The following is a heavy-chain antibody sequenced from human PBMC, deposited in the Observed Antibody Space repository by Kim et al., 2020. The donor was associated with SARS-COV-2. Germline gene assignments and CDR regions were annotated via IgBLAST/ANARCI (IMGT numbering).Heavy chain of an antibody. V-gene: IGHV1-69*02. CDR3: ARATTVVTPYDY. Sequence: SVKVSCKASGGTFSSYTISWVRQAPGQGLEWMGRIIPILGIANYAQKFQGRVTITADKSTSTSYMELSSLRSEDTAVYYCARATTVVTPYDYWGQGTLVTVSS. J-gene: IGHJ4*02. D-gene: IGHD4-17*01. CDR2: IIPILGIA. CDR1: GGTFSSYT.